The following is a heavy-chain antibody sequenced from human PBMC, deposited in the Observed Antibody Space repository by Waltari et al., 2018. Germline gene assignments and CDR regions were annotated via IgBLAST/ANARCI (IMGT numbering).Heavy chain of an antibody. V-gene: IGHV1-69-2*01. Sequence: EVQLVQSGAEVKKPGATVKIYCKAAGYTFTDYYMHWVQQAPGKGLEWMGRVDPEDGETIYADKFQVRVTLPADTSTDTAYMELSSLRSEDTAVYYCATSGGRRRAAFAIWGQGTMVTVSS. CDR2: VDPEDGET. J-gene: IGHJ3*02. D-gene: IGHD1-26*01. CDR1: GYTFTDYY. CDR3: ATSGGRRRAAFAI.